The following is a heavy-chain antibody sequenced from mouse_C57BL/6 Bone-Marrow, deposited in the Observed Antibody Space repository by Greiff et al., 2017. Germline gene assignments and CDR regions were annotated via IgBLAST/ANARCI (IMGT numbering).Heavy chain of an antibody. CDR1: GYTFTSYW. Sequence: QVQLQQPGAELVKPGASVKMSCKASGYTFTSYWITWVRQRPGQGLEWIGDIYPGSGSTNYNEKFKSKATLTVDTSSSTAYMQLSSLKSEDSADYDCASPYYSNYCYFDIWGSGPTVTVSS. CDR2: IYPGSGST. CDR3: ASPYYSNYCYFDI. D-gene: IGHD2-5*01. V-gene: IGHV1-55*01. J-gene: IGHJ1*01.